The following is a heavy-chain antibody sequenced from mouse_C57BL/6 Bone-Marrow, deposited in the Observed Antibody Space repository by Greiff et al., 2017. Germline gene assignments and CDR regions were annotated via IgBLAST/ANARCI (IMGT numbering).Heavy chain of an antibody. Sequence: VKLMESGAELVKPGASVKISCKASGYAFSSYWMNWVKQRPGTGLEWIGQIYPGDGDTNYNGTFKGKATLTADKSSSTAYMQLSSLTSEDSAVYFCARCGYYSDYAMDYWGQGTSVTVSS. D-gene: IGHD2-3*01. CDR2: IYPGDGDT. J-gene: IGHJ4*01. V-gene: IGHV1-80*01. CDR3: ARCGYYSDYAMDY. CDR1: GYAFSSYW.